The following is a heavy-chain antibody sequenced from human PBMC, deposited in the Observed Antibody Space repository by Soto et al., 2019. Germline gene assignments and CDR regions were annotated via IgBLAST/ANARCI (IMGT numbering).Heavy chain of an antibody. Sequence: ASVKVSCKASGGTFSSYAISWVRQAPGQGLEWMGGIIPIFGTANYAQKFQGRVTITADESTSTAYMELSSLRSEDTVVYYCARDRATVTPYYYYGMDVWGQGTTVTVSS. CDR3: ARDRATVTPYYYYGMDV. CDR2: IIPIFGTA. D-gene: IGHD4-17*01. J-gene: IGHJ6*02. CDR1: GGTFSSYA. V-gene: IGHV1-69*13.